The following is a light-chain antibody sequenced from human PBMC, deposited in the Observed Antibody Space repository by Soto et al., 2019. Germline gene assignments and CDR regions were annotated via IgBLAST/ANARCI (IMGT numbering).Light chain of an antibody. Sequence: DAVLTQSPLSLPVTLGQPAAISFRSSQSRVYSDGKAYLIWFQQRPGQSPRRLIYQVSRRDAGVPDRFSGSGSGTDFTLIISRVEAEDVGVYYCMQGTHWPWTFGQWTKVGI. CDR3: MQGTHWPWT. CDR2: QVS. V-gene: IGKV2-30*01. J-gene: IGKJ1*01. CDR1: QSRVYSDGKAY.